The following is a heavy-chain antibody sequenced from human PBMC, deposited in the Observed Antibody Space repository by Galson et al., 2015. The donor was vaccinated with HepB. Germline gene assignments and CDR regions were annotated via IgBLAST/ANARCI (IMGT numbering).Heavy chain of an antibody. Sequence: SLRLSCAASGFTFSTYAMTWVRQAPGKGLEWVSSLSYNGGAKYYGDSVKGRFTVSRDNSQTTLYLQMNSLRAEDTAVYYCARLGPASNTDYWGQGTLVTVSS. CDR1: GFTFSTYA. J-gene: IGHJ4*02. D-gene: IGHD3-16*01. CDR2: LSYNGGAK. V-gene: IGHV3-23*01. CDR3: ARLGPASNTDY.